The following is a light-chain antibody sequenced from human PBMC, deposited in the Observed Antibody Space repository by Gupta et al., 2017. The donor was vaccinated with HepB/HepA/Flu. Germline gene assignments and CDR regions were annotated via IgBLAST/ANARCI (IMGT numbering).Light chain of an antibody. V-gene: IGKV3-11*01. CDR2: DAS. CDR1: QTINHY. CDR3: QQRSSWPSLT. Sequence: EIVLTQSPATLSLSPGERATLSCRASQTINHYLAWYQQKPGQAPRLLIYDASIRATAIPARFSGSGSGTDFTLTIPSLEPEDFAIYYCQQRSSWPSLTFGGGTKVEIK. J-gene: IGKJ4*01.